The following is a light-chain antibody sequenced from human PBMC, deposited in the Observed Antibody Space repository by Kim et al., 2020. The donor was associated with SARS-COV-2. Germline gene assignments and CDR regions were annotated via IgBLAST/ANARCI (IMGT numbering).Light chain of an antibody. Sequence: SGGPGQRASVTGAGEKVGDKDGCWYQQRPGQAAVVGIYQEGGRAAGMRERCSGSSAGNTATLTISGTQAMDEADYYCQAWDSSTVFGGGTQLTVL. CDR1: KVGDKD. J-gene: IGLJ2*01. V-gene: IGLV3-1*01. CDR3: QAWDSSTV. CDR2: QEG.